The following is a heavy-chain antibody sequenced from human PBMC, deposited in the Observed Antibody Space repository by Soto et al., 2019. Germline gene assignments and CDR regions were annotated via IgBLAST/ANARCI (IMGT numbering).Heavy chain of an antibody. D-gene: IGHD3-3*01. V-gene: IGHV4-39*01. CDR2: IYYSGST. J-gene: IGHJ4*02. Sequence: SETLSLTCTVSGGSISSSSYYWGWIRQPPGKGLEGIGSIYYSGSTYYNPSLKSRVTISVDTSKNQFSLKLSSVTAADTAVYYCARHLEDNVLRFLEWLRPPLGYFDYWGQGTLVTVSS. CDR3: ARHLEDNVLRFLEWLRPPLGYFDY. CDR1: GGSISSSSYY.